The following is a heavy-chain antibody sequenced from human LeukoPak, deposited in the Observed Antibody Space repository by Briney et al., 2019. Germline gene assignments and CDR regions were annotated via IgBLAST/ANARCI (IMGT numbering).Heavy chain of an antibody. CDR3: ARDMSYYYDSSGSDY. D-gene: IGHD3-22*01. J-gene: IGHJ4*02. V-gene: IGHV3-33*01. CDR1: GFTFSSYG. CDR2: IWYDGSNK. Sequence: GGSLRLSCAASGFTFSSYGMHWVRQAPGKGLEWVAVIWYDGSNKYYADPVKGRFTISRDNSKNTLYLQMNSLRAEDTAVYYCARDMSYYYDSSGSDYWGQGTLVTVSS.